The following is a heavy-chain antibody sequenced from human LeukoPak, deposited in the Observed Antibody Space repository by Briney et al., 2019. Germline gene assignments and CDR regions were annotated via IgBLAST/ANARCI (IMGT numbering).Heavy chain of an antibody. D-gene: IGHD4-11*01. CDR2: IIQDGSRT. CDR1: GITFSNYW. CDR3: ATDDYRGLGY. Sequence: GGSLRLSCVTSGITFSNYWMHWDRQAPGKGLVWVSHIIQDGSRTFYADSVKGRFTISRDNAKNTLYLQMNSLRAEDTAVYYCATDDYRGLGYWGQGTLVTVSS. J-gene: IGHJ4*02. V-gene: IGHV3-74*01.